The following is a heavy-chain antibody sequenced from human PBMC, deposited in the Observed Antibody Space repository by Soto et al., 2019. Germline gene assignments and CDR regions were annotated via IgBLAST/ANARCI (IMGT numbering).Heavy chain of an antibody. CDR3: ATDTFTGTGNYDY. J-gene: IGHJ4*02. V-gene: IGHV1-24*01. CDR2: FDPEDGET. D-gene: IGHD1-1*01. Sequence: QAPGKGLEWMGGFDPEDGETIYAQKFQGRVTMTEDTSTDTAYMELSSLRSEDTAVYYCATDTFTGTGNYDYWGQGTLVTVSS.